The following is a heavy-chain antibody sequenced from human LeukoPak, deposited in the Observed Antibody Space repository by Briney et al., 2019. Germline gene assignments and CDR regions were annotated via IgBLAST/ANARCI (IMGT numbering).Heavy chain of an antibody. D-gene: IGHD6-13*01. CDR3: ARQAGIAAAGTGIDP. CDR1: GGSISSYY. V-gene: IGHV4-59*08. CDR2: IYYSGST. Sequence: TSETLSLTCTVSGGSISSYYWSWIRQPPGKGLEWIGYIYYSGSTNYNPSLKSRVTISVDTSKNQFSLKLSSVTAADTAVYYCARQAGIAAAGTGIDPWGQGTLVTVSS. J-gene: IGHJ5*02.